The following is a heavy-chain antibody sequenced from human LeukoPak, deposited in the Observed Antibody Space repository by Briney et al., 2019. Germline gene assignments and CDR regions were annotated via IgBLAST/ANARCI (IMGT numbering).Heavy chain of an antibody. V-gene: IGHV4-61*02. D-gene: IGHD4-17*01. CDR2: IYTSGST. J-gene: IGHJ4*02. CDR1: GGSISSGNYY. Sequence: SETLSLTCTVSGGSISSGNYYWTWIRQPAGKGLELIGRIYTSGSTSYNPSLKSRVTISVDKSKNQFSLKLSSVTAADTAVYYCARASHDYGDYSHFDYWGQGTLVTVSS. CDR3: ARASHDYGDYSHFDY.